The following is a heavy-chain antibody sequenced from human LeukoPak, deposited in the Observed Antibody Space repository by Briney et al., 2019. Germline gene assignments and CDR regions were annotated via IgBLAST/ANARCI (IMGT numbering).Heavy chain of an antibody. D-gene: IGHD3-3*01. J-gene: IGHJ4*02. CDR1: GFTFSSYW. CDR3: AREGYDCWSGYLYYFDY. V-gene: IGHV3-74*01. CDR2: INSDGSST. Sequence: GGSLRLSCAASGFTFSSYWMHWVRQAPGKGLVWVSRINSDGSSTSYADSVKGRFTISRDNAKNTLYLQMNSLRAEDTAVYYCAREGYDCWSGYLYYFDYWGQGTLVTVSS.